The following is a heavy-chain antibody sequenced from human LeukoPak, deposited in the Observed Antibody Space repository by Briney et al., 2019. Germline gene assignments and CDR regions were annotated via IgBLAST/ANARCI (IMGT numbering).Heavy chain of an antibody. Sequence: GGSLRLSCAASGFTFSSYSMNWVRQAPGKGLEWVSYISSSSSTIYYADSVKGRFTISRDSAKNSLYLQMNSLRAEDTAVYYCAREGQWELLGRGYYFDYWGQGTLVTVSS. CDR1: GFTFSSYS. D-gene: IGHD1-26*01. J-gene: IGHJ4*02. V-gene: IGHV3-48*01. CDR3: AREGQWELLGRGYYFDY. CDR2: ISSSSSTI.